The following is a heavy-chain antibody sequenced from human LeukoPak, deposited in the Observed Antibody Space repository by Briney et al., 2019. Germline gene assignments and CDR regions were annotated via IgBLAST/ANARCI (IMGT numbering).Heavy chain of an antibody. D-gene: IGHD2-21*02. J-gene: IGHJ4*02. Sequence: GGSLRLSCAASGFTFSNYAMSWVCQAPGKGLEWVSGISGSVGITYYADSVKGRFTISRDNSKNTLYLQMNSLRAEDTAVYYCAKQAKHVTFYYFDYWGQGTLVTVSS. V-gene: IGHV3-23*01. CDR2: ISGSVGIT. CDR1: GFTFSNYA. CDR3: AKQAKHVTFYYFDY.